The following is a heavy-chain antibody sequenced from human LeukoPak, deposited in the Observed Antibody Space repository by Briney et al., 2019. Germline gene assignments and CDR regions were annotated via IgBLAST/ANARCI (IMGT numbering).Heavy chain of an antibody. J-gene: IGHJ4*02. Sequence: GGSLRLSCAASGFTFSSYSMNWVRQAPGKGLEWVSSISSSNSYIYNADSVKGRFTISRDNAKNSLYLQMNSLRAEDTAMYYCARDRGYFDNWGQGTLVTVSS. V-gene: IGHV3-21*01. CDR1: GFTFSSYS. CDR3: ARDRGYFDN. CDR2: ISSSNSYI.